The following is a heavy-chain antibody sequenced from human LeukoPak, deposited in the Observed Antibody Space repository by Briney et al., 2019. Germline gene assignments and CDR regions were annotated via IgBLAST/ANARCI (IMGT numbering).Heavy chain of an antibody. D-gene: IGHD1-1*01. CDR3: AKVLGGIGGRSFDY. CDR1: GFMFSRYG. V-gene: IGHV3-30*18. CDR2: ISHEGNKK. Sequence: HPGGSLRLSCAASGFMFSRYGMHWVRQAPGKGLEWVAVISHEGNKKDYVDSVKGHFTISRDDSKNTLYLQMNSLRAEDTAVYYCAKVLGGIGGRSFDYWGQGTLVTVSS. J-gene: IGHJ4*02.